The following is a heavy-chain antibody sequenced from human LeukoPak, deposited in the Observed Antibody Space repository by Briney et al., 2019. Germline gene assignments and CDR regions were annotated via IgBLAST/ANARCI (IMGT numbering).Heavy chain of an antibody. J-gene: IGHJ4*02. V-gene: IGHV4-61*02. D-gene: IGHD3-10*01. CDR3: ARVDTMVRGVIIDY. CDR1: GGSISSGSYY. Sequence: SETLSLTCTVSGGSISSGSYYWSWIRQPAGKGLEWIGRIYTSGSTNYNPSLKSRVTISVDTSKNQFSLKLSSVTAADTAVYYCARVDTMVRGVIIDYWGQGTLVTVSS. CDR2: IYTSGST.